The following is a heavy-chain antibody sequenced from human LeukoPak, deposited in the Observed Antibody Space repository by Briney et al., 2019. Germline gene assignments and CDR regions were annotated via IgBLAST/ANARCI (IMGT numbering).Heavy chain of an antibody. V-gene: IGHV4-31*03. J-gene: IGHJ4*02. Sequence: SETLSLTCTVSGGSISSGGYYWSWIRQHPGKGLEWIGYIYNSGSTYHNPPPKSRVTISVDTSKNQFSLKLSSVTAADTAVYYCARDSVLDYWGQGTLVTVSS. CDR2: IYNSGST. CDR1: GGSISSGGYY. CDR3: ARDSVLDY. D-gene: IGHD6-6*01.